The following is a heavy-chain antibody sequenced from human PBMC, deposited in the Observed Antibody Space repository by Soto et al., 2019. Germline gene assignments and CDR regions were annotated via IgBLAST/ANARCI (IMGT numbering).Heavy chain of an antibody. V-gene: IGHV1-69*12. D-gene: IGHD4-17*01. CDR2: IIPIFGTA. J-gene: IGHJ6*02. Sequence: QVQLVQSGAEVKKPGSSVKVSCKASGGTFSSYAISWVRQAPGQGLEWMGGIIPIFGTANYAQKFQGRVTITADESTSTAYMELSSLRSEDTAVYYCARDRDGDYDSSNYGMDVWGQGTTVTVSS. CDR3: ARDRDGDYDSSNYGMDV. CDR1: GGTFSSYA.